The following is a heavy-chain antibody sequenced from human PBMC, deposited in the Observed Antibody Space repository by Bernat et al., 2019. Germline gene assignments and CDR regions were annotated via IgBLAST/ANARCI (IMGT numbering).Heavy chain of an antibody. J-gene: IGHJ4*02. D-gene: IGHD1-26*01. Sequence: QVQLVQSGAEVKKPGSSVKVSCKASGGTFSSYAISWVRQAPGQGLEWMGGIIPIFGTANYAQKFQGRVTITADESTSTAYMELSSLRSEDTAVYYCAKEQSPQTSGNYLGGFDYWGQGTLVTVSS. CDR1: GGTFSSYA. V-gene: IGHV1-69*01. CDR2: IIPIFGTA. CDR3: AKEQSPQTSGNYLGGFDY.